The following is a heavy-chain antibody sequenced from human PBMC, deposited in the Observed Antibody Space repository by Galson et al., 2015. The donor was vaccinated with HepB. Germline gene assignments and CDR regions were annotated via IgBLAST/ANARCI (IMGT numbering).Heavy chain of an antibody. V-gene: IGHV3-64D*06. CDR2: ITRNAYNT. D-gene: IGHD6-19*01. CDR3: VKGVFGNGWDF. CDR1: GFTFSLFS. J-gene: IGHJ4*02. Sequence: SLRLSCAASGFTFSLFSMHWVRQAPGKGLEFVSGITRNAYNTDYSDSAKGRFTISRDDSKKELYLQMTSLRPEDTAIYYCVKGVFGNGWDFGGQGTLVTVSS.